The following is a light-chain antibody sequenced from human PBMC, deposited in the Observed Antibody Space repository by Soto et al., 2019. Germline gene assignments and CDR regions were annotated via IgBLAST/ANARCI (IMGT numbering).Light chain of an antibody. V-gene: IGKV1-12*01. J-gene: IGKJ3*01. CDR3: PQANSFPPT. CDR2: AAS. CDR1: QGISSW. Sequence: DIQMTQSPSSVSASVGDRVTITCRASQGISSWLAWSKQKPRKAPKLLIYAASSLQSGVPSRFSGSGSGTDFTLTISSLQTEDFAPYYCPQANSFPPTVGPEIKVDI.